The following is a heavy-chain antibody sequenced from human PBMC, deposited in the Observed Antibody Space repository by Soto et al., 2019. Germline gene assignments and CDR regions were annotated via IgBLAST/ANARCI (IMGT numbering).Heavy chain of an antibody. CDR3: AKGPLDYGSRPEY. D-gene: IGHD3-10*01. CDR2: ISGSGGST. V-gene: IGHV3-23*01. Sequence: EVQLLESGGGLVQPGGSLRLSCAASGFTFSNYAMIWVRQAPGKGLEWVSGISGSGGSTYYADSVQGRFTISRDNSKNTLSLQATSRRAEDPAVYYCAKGPLDYGSRPEYWGQGTLVTVSS. J-gene: IGHJ4*02. CDR1: GFTFSNYA.